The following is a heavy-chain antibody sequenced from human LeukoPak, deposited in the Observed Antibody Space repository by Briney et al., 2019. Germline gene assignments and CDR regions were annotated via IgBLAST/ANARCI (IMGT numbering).Heavy chain of an antibody. D-gene: IGHD1-1*01. CDR3: ARVQSRNYYYYYGMDV. CDR1: GGTFSSYA. J-gene: IGHJ6*02. CDR2: IIPILGIA. Sequence: ASVKVSCKASGGTFSSYAISWVRQAPGQGLEWMGRIIPILGIANYAQKSQGRVTITADKSTSTAYMELSSLRSEDTAVYYCARVQSRNYYYYYGMDVWGQGTTVTVSS. V-gene: IGHV1-69*04.